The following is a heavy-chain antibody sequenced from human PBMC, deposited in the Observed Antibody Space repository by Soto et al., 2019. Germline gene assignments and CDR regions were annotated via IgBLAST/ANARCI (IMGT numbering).Heavy chain of an antibody. CDR1: GFSLSTSGVG. CDR3: IQSRCGDDCLQSYASHYSYGMDV. D-gene: IGHD2-21*02. CDR2: IYWDDDK. J-gene: IGHJ6*02. Sequence: QITLKESGPTLVKPTQTLTLTCTFSGFSLSTSGVGVGWIRQPPGKALEWLALIYWDDDKRYSPSVRSRHTISKDTSKHQVVLTMTNMDPVDTATYYCIQSRCGDDCLQSYASHYSYGMDVWDQGTTVTVSS. V-gene: IGHV2-5*02.